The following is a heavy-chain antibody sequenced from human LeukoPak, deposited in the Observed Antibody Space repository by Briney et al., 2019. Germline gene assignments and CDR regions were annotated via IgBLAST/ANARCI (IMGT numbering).Heavy chain of an antibody. CDR1: GYTFTTYD. D-gene: IGHD6-13*01. V-gene: IGHV1-8*01. CDR3: ARIAAPGNRRLNF. J-gene: IGHJ4*02. Sequence: GASVKVSCKASGYTFTTYDINWVRQAAGQGLEWMGWMNPNSGNTGNAQKFQGRVTMTRNTSISTAYMELTSLTSEDTAVYFCARIAAPGNRRLNFWGQGPWSPSPQ. CDR2: MNPNSGNT.